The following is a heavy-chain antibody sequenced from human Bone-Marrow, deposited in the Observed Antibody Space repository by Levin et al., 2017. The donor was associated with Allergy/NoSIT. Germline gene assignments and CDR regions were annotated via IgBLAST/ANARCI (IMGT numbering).Heavy chain of an antibody. CDR1: GFIFSDYW. Sequence: HTGGSLRLSCAASGFIFSDYWMTWVRQVPGKGLEWVANIQEEGTEKYYLDSVTGRFTISRDNAKNLVYLQMNNLRVEDTAIYYCARDLRVFDVWGQGAMVTVSS. CDR3: ARDLRVFDV. V-gene: IGHV3-7*01. J-gene: IGHJ3*01. CDR2: IQEEGTEK.